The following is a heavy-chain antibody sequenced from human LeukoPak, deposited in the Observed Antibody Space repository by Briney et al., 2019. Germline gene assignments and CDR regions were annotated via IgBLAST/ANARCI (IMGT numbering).Heavy chain of an antibody. CDR1: GYSFTSYW. CDR2: IYPGDSDT. Sequence: GGSLQISCKGSGYSFTSYWIGWVRQLPGKGLEGMGIIYPGDSDTRYSPSFQGQVTISADKSISTAYLQWSSLKASDTAMYYCASGVDSYGGYYFDYWGQGTLVTVSS. V-gene: IGHV5-51*01. J-gene: IGHJ4*02. D-gene: IGHD5-18*01. CDR3: ASGVDSYGGYYFDY.